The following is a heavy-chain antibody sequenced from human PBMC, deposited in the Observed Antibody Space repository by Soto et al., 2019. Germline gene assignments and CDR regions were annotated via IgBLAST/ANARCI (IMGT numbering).Heavy chain of an antibody. CDR1: GFTFSTYW. Sequence: EVQVVESGGGLVQPGGSLRLSCVASGFTFSTYWMTWVRQAPGKGLEWVANIKQGGSETHYVDSVKGRFTISRDNAKNSLYLQMNSLRAEDTAVYYGARGTFGGYDSWGQGTLVTVSS. D-gene: IGHD2-2*01. CDR2: IKQGGSET. J-gene: IGHJ5*01. CDR3: ARGTFGGYDS. V-gene: IGHV3-7*01.